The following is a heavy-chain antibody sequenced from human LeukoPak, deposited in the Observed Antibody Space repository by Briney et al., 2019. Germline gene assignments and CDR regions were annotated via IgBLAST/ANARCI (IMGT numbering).Heavy chain of an antibody. CDR2: ISSSGSVL. D-gene: IGHD6-13*01. CDR1: GFTFSDYY. J-gene: IGHJ4*02. Sequence: GGSLRLSCAASGFTFSDYYMSWVRQAPGKGLEWVSYISSSGSVLQYADSVKGRLTISRDNAKNSLYLQMSSLRAEDTAVYYCARRPYSSSWYYFDYWGQGTLVTVSS. CDR3: ARRPYSSSWYYFDY. V-gene: IGHV3-11*04.